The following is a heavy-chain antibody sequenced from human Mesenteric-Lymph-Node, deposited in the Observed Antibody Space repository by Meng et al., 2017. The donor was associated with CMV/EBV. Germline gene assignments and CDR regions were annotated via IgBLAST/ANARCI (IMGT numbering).Heavy chain of an antibody. CDR3: ARGDLNQLLWFGESHYYYGMDV. CDR2: INPNSGGT. Sequence: ASVKVSCKASGYTFTGYYMHWVRQAPGQGLEWMGWINPNSGGTNYAQKFQGRVTMTRDTSISTAYMELSRLRSDDTAVYYCARGDLNQLLWFGESHYYYGMDVWGQGTTVTVSS. D-gene: IGHD3-10*01. J-gene: IGHJ6*02. CDR1: GYTFTGYY. V-gene: IGHV1-2*02.